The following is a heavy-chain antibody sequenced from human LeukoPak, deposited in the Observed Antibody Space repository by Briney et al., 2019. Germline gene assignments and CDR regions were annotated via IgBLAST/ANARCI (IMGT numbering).Heavy chain of an antibody. V-gene: IGHV1-24*01. CDR2: FDPGSGGI. CDR1: GDSITELS. J-gene: IGHJ4*02. D-gene: IGHD3-9*01. Sequence: ASVKVSCKVSGDSITELSMHWVRQAPGKGLEWMGGFDPGSGGIIYEQKFQDRVTMTEDTSTDTAYMELSSLRSEDTALYYCATGTHYDLLPFWGQGTLVTVSS. CDR3: ATGTHYDLLPF.